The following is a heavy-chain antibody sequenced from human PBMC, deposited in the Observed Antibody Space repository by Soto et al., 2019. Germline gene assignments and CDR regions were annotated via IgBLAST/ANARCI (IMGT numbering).Heavy chain of an antibody. Sequence: QVQLVESGGDLVKPGGSLRLSCAASGYTFSDYYMSWIRQAPGKGLEWISYIDTSGTKIYYADSVKGRFTITRDNAKNSRYLEMNSLRAEDTAVYYCASHYDMWSGYLSPVDYWGQGTLVTVSS. CDR2: IDTSGTKI. D-gene: IGHD3-3*01. V-gene: IGHV3-11*01. J-gene: IGHJ4*02. CDR1: GYTFSDYY. CDR3: ASHYDMWSGYLSPVDY.